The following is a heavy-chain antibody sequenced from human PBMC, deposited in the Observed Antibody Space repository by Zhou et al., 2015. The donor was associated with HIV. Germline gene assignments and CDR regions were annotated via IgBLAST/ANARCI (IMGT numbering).Heavy chain of an antibody. Sequence: QIQVVESGGGVVQPGRSVRLSCVASGFTFSSYGMYWFRQFPGKELQWVADVSDEGQSDYNAGLGEGRFTISRDNSKNSVFLQMNSLRAEDTAVYYCGTLTGTSHNSDDYWGQGTRVTVSS. V-gene: IGHV3-30*04. CDR3: GTLTGTSHNSDDY. CDR1: GFTFSSYG. J-gene: IGHJ4*02. CDR2: VSDEGQSD. D-gene: IGHD1-7*01.